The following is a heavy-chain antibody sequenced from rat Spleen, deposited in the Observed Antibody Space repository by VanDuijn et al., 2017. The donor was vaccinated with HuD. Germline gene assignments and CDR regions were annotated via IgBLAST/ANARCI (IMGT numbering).Heavy chain of an antibody. CDR3: ATRYGSN. D-gene: IGHD1-11*01. Sequence: EVQLVESDGGLVQPGRSLKLSCAASGFTFSDYYMAWVRQAPTKGLEWVATITYDGSSTYYRDSVKGRFTISRDNAKSTLYLQMDSLRSEDTATYYCATRYGSNWGQGVMVTVSS. CDR1: GFTFSDYY. CDR2: ITYDGSST. V-gene: IGHV5-7*01. J-gene: IGHJ2*01.